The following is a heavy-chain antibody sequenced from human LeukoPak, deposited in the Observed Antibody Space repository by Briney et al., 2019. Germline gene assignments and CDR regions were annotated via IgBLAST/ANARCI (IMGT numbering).Heavy chain of an antibody. J-gene: IGHJ4*02. CDR2: IYYSGST. CDR1: GGSISSYY. CDR3: ARGLYDILTGYYVFDY. V-gene: IGHV4-59*01. Sequence: SETLSLTCTVSGGSISSYYWSWIRQPPGEGLEWIGYIYYSGSTNYNPSLKSRVTISVDTSKNQFSLKLSSVTAADTAVYYCARGLYDILTGYYVFDYWGQGTPVTVSS. D-gene: IGHD3-9*01.